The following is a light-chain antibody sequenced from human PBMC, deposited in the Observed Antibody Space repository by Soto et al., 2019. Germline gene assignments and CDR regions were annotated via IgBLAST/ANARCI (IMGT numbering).Light chain of an antibody. V-gene: IGLV2-14*01. CDR1: SSDIGDYDY. CDR3: QSSDSSLNV. CDR2: EVS. Sequence: QSVLTQPASVSGSPGQSITISCTGSSSDIGDYDYVSWYQQHPGKAPKVLISEVSNRPSGVSNRFSGSKSGNTASLTISGLQAEDEADYYCQSSDSSLNVFGTGTKVTVL. J-gene: IGLJ1*01.